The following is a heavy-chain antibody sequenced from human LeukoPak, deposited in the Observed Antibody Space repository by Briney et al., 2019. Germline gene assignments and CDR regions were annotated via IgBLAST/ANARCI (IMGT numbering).Heavy chain of an antibody. V-gene: IGHV4-39*07. D-gene: IGHD3-3*01. J-gene: IGHJ3*02. Sequence: SETLSLTCTVSGGSISSSSYYWGWIRQPPGKGLEWIGGIYYSGSTYYNPSLKSRVTISVDTSKNQFSLKLSSVTAADTAVYYCARDAHYDFWSGYFVAQKDAFDIWGQGTMVTVSS. CDR2: IYYSGST. CDR3: ARDAHYDFWSGYFVAQKDAFDI. CDR1: GGSISSSSYY.